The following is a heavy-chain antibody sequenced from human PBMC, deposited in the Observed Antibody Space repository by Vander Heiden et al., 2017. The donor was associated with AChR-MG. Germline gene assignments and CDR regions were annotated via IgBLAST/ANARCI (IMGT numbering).Heavy chain of an antibody. CDR1: GLTFSSYG. D-gene: IGHD6-19*01. V-gene: IGHV3-30*18. J-gene: IGHJ2*01. Sequence: QVQLVESGGGVVQPGRSLRLSCAASGLTFSSYGMHWVRQAPGKGLEWVAVISYDGSNKYYADSVKGRFTISRDNSKNTLYLQMNSLRAEDTAVYYCAKGFKESSGWFDLWGRGTLVTVSS. CDR3: AKGFKESSGWFDL. CDR2: ISYDGSNK.